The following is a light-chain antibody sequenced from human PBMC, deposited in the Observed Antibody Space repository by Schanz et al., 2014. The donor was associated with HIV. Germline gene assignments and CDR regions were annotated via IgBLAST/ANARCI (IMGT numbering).Light chain of an antibody. J-gene: IGLJ3*02. V-gene: IGLV8-61*01. CDR1: SGSVSTSSY. CDR3: VLYMGGDVYWV. CDR2: NTD. Sequence: QTVVTQEPSFSVSPGGTVTLTCGLNSGSVSTSSYPTWYRQPPGQPPRPLIYNTDTRSSGVPDRFSGSILGNKAALTITGAQADDESEYYCVLYMGGDVYWVFGGGTKLTVL.